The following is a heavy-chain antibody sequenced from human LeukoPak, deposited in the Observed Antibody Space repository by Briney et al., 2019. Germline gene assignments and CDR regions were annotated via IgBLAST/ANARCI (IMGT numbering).Heavy chain of an antibody. CDR3: ARAYDILTGYGMDV. D-gene: IGHD3-9*01. J-gene: IGHJ6*02. Sequence: GGSLRLSCAASGFTVSSNYMSWVRQAPGKGLEWVSVIYSGGSTYYADSVKGRFTTSRDNSKNTLYLQMNSLRAEDTAVYYCARAYDILTGYGMDVWGQGTTVTVSS. CDR1: GFTVSSNY. V-gene: IGHV3-53*01. CDR2: IYSGGST.